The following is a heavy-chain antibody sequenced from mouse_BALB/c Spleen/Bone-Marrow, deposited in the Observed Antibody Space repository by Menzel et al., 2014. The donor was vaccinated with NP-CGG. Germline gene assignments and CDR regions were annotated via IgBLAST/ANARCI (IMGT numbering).Heavy chain of an antibody. CDR3: ARLSYYGRFAY. CDR2: INPDSSTI. CDR1: GFDFSRYW. Sequence: EVQLQQSGGGLVQPGGSLKLSCAASGFDFSRYWMSWVRQAPGKGLEWIGEINPDSSTINYTPSLKDKFIISRDDAKNTLYLQMSKVRSEDTALYYCARLSYYGRFAYWGQGTLVTVSA. J-gene: IGHJ3*01. V-gene: IGHV4-1*02. D-gene: IGHD1-1*01.